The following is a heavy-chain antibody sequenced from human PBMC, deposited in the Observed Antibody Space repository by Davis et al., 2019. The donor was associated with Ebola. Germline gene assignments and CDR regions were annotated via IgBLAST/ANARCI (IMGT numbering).Heavy chain of an antibody. D-gene: IGHD2-15*01. CDR1: GYTFTGYY. Sequence: ASVKVSCKASGYTFTGYYMHWVRQAPGQGLEWMGWINPNSGGTNYAQKFQGRVTMTRDTSISTAYMELSRLRSDDTAVYYCARGGIVVVVAARGYYYYMDVWGKGTTVTVSS. V-gene: IGHV1-2*02. J-gene: IGHJ6*03. CDR3: ARGGIVVVVAARGYYYYMDV. CDR2: INPNSGGT.